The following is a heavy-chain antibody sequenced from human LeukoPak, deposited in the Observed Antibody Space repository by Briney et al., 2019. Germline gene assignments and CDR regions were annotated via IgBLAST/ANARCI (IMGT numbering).Heavy chain of an antibody. V-gene: IGHV3-21*01. D-gene: IGHD6-13*01. Sequence: GGSLRLSCAASGFTFSSYSMNWVRQAPGKGLEWVSSISSSSSYIYYTDSVKGRFTISRDNAKNSLYLQMNSLRAEDTAVYYCARDPIPGIAAAGYYWGQGTLVTVSS. CDR3: ARDPIPGIAAAGYY. CDR2: ISSSSSYI. CDR1: GFTFSSYS. J-gene: IGHJ4*02.